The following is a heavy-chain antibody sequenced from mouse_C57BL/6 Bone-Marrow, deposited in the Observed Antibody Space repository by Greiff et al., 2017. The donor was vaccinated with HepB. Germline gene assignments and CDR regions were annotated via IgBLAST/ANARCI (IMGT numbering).Heavy chain of an antibody. D-gene: IGHD1-1*01. CDR2: ISSGSSTI. CDR3: ARGVITTVFDY. Sequence: EVQLVESGGGLVKPGGSLKLSCAASGFTFSDYGMHWVRRGPEKGLEWVAYISSGSSTIYYADTVKGRFTISRDNAKNTLFLQMTSLRSEDTAMYYCARGVITTVFDYWGQGTTLTVSS. V-gene: IGHV5-17*01. J-gene: IGHJ2*01. CDR1: GFTFSDYG.